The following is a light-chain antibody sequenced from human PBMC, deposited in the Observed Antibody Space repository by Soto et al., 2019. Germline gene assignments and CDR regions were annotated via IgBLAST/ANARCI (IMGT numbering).Light chain of an antibody. Sequence: EFVFTQSPGTLSLSPGERATLSCMASQNVANYLDWYQQKPGQAPRLFIYGASTRATGIPPRFSGSGSGTEFTLTISSLQSEDFAVYYCQQYNNWPITFGQGTRLEIK. V-gene: IGKV3-15*01. CDR2: GAS. J-gene: IGKJ5*01. CDR1: QNVANY. CDR3: QQYNNWPIT.